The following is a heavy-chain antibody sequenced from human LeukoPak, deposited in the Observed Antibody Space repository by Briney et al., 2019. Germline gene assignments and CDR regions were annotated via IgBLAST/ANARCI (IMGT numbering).Heavy chain of an antibody. CDR1: GFTFSSYW. Sequence: TGGSLRLSCAASGFTFSSYWMSWVRQAPGKGLEWVANIKQDGSEKYYVDSVKGRFTISRDNAKNSLYLQMNSLRAEDTAVYYCAREYYYGSGSYSYFDYWGQGTLVTVSS. CDR3: AREYYYGSGSYSYFDY. J-gene: IGHJ4*02. CDR2: IKQDGSEK. D-gene: IGHD3-10*01. V-gene: IGHV3-7*01.